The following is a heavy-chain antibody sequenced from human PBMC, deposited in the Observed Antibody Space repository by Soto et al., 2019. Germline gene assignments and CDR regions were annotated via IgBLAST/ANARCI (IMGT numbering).Heavy chain of an antibody. V-gene: IGHV4-31*03. J-gene: IGHJ6*02. CDR3: VRDRGTTLRMDV. D-gene: IGHD3-10*01. CDR1: VASITSGGSY. Sequence: TLSLTGSVSVASITSGGSYWTWVLQHPGKGLEWIGNILYSEKNYYNASLKSRVTISLDTSKNQFSLKVNSVTAADTAVYYCVRDRGTTLRMDVWGQGTTVTVSS. CDR2: ILYSEKN.